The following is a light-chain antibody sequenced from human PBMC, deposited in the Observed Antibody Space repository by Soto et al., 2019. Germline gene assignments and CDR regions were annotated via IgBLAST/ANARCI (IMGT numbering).Light chain of an antibody. CDR1: SGSIASNY. V-gene: IGLV6-57*03. J-gene: IGLJ3*02. CDR2: EDN. CDR3: QSYDSSINWV. Sequence: NFMLTQLHSVSESPGKTVTISCTRSSGSIASNYVQWYQQRPGSAPTTVIYEDNQRPSGVPDRFSGSIDSSSNSASLTISGLKTEDEADYYCQSYDSSINWVFGGGTKVTVL.